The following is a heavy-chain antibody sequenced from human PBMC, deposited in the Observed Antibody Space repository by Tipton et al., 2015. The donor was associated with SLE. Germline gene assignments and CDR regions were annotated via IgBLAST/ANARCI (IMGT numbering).Heavy chain of an antibody. CDR3: ARTSQGCLDY. CDR2: IYYSGST. Sequence: LRLSCTVSGGSISSSSYYWGWIRQPPGKGLEWIGSIYYSGSTYYNPSLKSRVTISVDTSKNQFSLKLSSVTAADTAVYYCARTSQGCLDYWGQGTLVTVSS. D-gene: IGHD2-15*01. CDR1: GGSISSSSYY. J-gene: IGHJ4*02. V-gene: IGHV4-39*07.